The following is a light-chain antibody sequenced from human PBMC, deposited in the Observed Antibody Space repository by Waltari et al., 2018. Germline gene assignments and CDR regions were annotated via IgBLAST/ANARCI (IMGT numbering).Light chain of an antibody. CDR1: QSVLYSSNNKNY. Sequence: DIVMTQSPDSLAVSLGERATINCKSSQSVLYSSNNKNYLALYQQKPGQPPKLLIYWASNRESGVPDRISGSGSGTDFTLTISSLQAEDVAVYYCQQYYSTPWTFGQGTKVEIK. CDR3: QQYYSTPWT. V-gene: IGKV4-1*01. J-gene: IGKJ1*01. CDR2: WAS.